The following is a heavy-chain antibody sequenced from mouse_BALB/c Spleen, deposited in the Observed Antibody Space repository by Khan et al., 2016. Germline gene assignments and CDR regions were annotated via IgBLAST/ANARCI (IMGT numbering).Heavy chain of an antibody. V-gene: IGHV2-5-1*01. CDR2: IWGGGTT. J-gene: IGHJ3*01. CDR3: AKVDYLDSDGAWFAY. CDR1: GFSLTTYA. D-gene: IGHD2-13*01. Sequence: QVQLKQSGPSLVQPSQSLSINCIVSGFSLTTYAVHWVRQSPGKGLEWLGVIWGGGTTDYNAAFMSRLSITKDNSKSQVFFKMNSLQSDDTAISYCAKVDYLDSDGAWFAYWGQGSLVTVST.